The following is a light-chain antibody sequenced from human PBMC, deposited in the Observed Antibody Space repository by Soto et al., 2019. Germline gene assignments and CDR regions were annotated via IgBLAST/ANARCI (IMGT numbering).Light chain of an antibody. V-gene: IGKV1-12*01. CDR1: QGISNW. Sequence: DLQMTQSPSSVSASVGDRVSITCRASQGISNWLAWYQQKPGRAPKLLIYTGSSLQSGVPSRFSGTGFGTDFTLTISRLQPEDGATYYCQQANSFPLTFGGGTKVEIK. J-gene: IGKJ4*01. CDR3: QQANSFPLT. CDR2: TGS.